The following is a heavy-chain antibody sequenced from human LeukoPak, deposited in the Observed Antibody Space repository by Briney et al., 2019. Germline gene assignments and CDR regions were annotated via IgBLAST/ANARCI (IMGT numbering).Heavy chain of an antibody. V-gene: IGHV3-23*01. Sequence: GGSLRLSCAASGFTFSSYAMSWVRQAPGKGLEWVSAISGSGGSTYYADSVKGRFTISRDNSKNTLYLQMNSLRAQDTAVYYCAKGGGWSPAVLFDYWGQGTLVTVSS. D-gene: IGHD6-19*01. J-gene: IGHJ4*02. CDR3: AKGGGWSPAVLFDY. CDR1: GFTFSSYA. CDR2: ISGSGGST.